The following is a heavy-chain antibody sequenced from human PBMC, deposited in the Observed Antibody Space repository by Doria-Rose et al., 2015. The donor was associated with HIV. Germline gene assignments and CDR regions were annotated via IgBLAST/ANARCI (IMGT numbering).Heavy chain of an antibody. J-gene: IGHJ4*02. D-gene: IGHD6-13*01. CDR3: ARIKSSRWYHKYYFDF. CDR1: GVSLSSPGMG. Sequence: QVTLKESGPVLAKPTETLTLTCTVSGVSLSSPGMGVSWIRQPPGKALEWLANIFSDDESSYKPSRKSRLAISRGTSKSQVVLTMTDMDPVDTATYYCARIKSSRWYHKYYFDFWGQGTLVIVPA. CDR2: IFSDDES. V-gene: IGHV2-26*01.